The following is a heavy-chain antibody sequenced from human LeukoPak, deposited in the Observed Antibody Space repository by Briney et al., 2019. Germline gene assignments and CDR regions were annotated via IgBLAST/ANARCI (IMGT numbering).Heavy chain of an antibody. CDR3: ARARYSSSSRYYYYGMDV. J-gene: IGHJ6*02. Sequence: SQTLSLTCAISGDSVSSNSAAWNWIRQSPSRGLEWLGRTYYRSKWYNDYAVSVKSRITINPDTSKNQFSLQLNSVTPEDTAVYYCARARYSSSSRYYYYGMDVWGQGTTVTASS. CDR2: TYYRSKWYN. V-gene: IGHV6-1*01. D-gene: IGHD6-6*01. CDR1: GDSVSSNSAA.